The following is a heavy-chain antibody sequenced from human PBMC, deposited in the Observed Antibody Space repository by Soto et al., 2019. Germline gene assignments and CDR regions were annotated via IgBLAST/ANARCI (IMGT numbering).Heavy chain of an antibody. Sequence: QVQLQESGPGLVKPSETLSLTCTVSGGSISSYYWSWIRQPPGKGLEWIRYFYYSGSTNYNPSLKGXVAISVDTSKNQFSLKLSSVTASYTAVYFCACGGAPPVLGYWGQGTLVTVSS. CDR1: GGSISSYY. CDR2: FYYSGST. CDR3: ACGGAPPVLGY. V-gene: IGHV4-59*08. D-gene: IGHD2-21*01. J-gene: IGHJ4*02.